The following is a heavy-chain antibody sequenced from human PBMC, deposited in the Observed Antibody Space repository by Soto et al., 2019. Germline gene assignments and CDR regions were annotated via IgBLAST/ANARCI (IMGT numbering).Heavy chain of an antibody. J-gene: IGHJ4*02. CDR1: GFTFSTYI. CDR2: ITGSSSYI. CDR3: ARSLAVGFFDY. D-gene: IGHD6-19*01. Sequence: EVQLVESGGGLVKPGGSLRLSCAASGFTFSTYIMSWVRQAPGKGLEWVSSITGSSSYIYYADSVKGRFTISRDNAKNSLYPQMNSLRAEDTAVYYCARSLAVGFFDYWGQGTLVTVSS. V-gene: IGHV3-21*01.